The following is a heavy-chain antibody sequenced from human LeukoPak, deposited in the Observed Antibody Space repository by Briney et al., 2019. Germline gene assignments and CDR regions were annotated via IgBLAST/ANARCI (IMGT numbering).Heavy chain of an antibody. J-gene: IGHJ4*02. V-gene: IGHV1-2*02. CDR1: GYTFTGYY. CDR2: INPYSGGT. Sequence: ASVKVSCKASGYTFTGYYMHWVQQAPGQGLERMGWINPYSGGTNYAQKFQGRVTMTRDTSISTAYMELSRLRSDDTAVYYCVRDRTKYCSSTSCPLDYWGQGTLVTVSS. CDR3: VRDRTKYCSSTSCPLDY. D-gene: IGHD2-2*01.